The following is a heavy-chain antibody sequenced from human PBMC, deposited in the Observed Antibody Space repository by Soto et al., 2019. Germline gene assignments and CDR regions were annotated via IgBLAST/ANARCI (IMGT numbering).Heavy chain of an antibody. CDR2: IYYSGST. V-gene: IGHV4-61*01. CDR1: GGSVSSGSYY. J-gene: IGHJ4*02. Sequence: SETLSLTCTVSGGSVSSGSYYWSWIRQPPGKGLEWIGYIYYSGSTNYNPSLKSRVTISVDTSKNQFSLKLSSVTAADTAVYYCARGALYTAMVRGGFDYWGQGTLVTVSS. CDR3: ARGALYTAMVRGGFDY. D-gene: IGHD5-18*01.